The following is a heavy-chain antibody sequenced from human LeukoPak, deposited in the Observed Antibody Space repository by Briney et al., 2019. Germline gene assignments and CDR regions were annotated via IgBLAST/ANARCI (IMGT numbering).Heavy chain of an antibody. Sequence: ASVKVSCKASGYTFTSYYMHWVRQAPGQGLEWMGIINPSGGSTSYAQKFQGRVTMARDTSTSTVYMELRSLRSDDTAVYYCARAILGDFWSGYYTKVFDYWGQGTLVTVSS. CDR3: ARAILGDFWSGYYTKVFDY. D-gene: IGHD3-3*01. CDR1: GYTFTSYY. CDR2: INPSGGST. J-gene: IGHJ4*02. V-gene: IGHV1-46*01.